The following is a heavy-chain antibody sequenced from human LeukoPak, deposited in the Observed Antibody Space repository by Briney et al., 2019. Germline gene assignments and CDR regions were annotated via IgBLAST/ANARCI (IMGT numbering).Heavy chain of an antibody. CDR3: ARRDGYNFRFLWYFDY. CDR1: GGSISTYY. J-gene: IGHJ4*02. CDR2: IYHSGST. Sequence: PSETLSLTCTVSGGSISTYYWSWIRQPPGKGLEWIGYIYHSGSTSYNPSLKSRVTISVDTSKNQFSLKLSSVTAADTAVYYCARRDGYNFRFLWYFDYWGQGTLVTVSS. D-gene: IGHD5-24*01. V-gene: IGHV4-59*08.